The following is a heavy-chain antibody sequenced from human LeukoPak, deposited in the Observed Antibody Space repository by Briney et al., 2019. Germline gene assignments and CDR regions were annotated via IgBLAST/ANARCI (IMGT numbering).Heavy chain of an antibody. J-gene: IGHJ4*02. D-gene: IGHD6-13*01. CDR3: ATYSFIAIEQQLLY. CDR2: FDPEDGET. V-gene: IGHV1-24*01. Sequence: GASVKVSCKASGYTFTSYDINWVRQATGQGLEWMGGFDPEDGETIYAQKFQGRVTMTEDTSTDTAYMELSSLRSEDTAVYYCATYSFIAIEQQLLYWGQGTLVTVSS. CDR1: GYTFTSYD.